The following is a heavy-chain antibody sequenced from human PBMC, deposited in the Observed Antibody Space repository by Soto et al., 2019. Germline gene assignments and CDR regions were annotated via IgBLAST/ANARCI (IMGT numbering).Heavy chain of an antibody. V-gene: IGHV4-34*01. J-gene: IGHJ4*02. Sequence: QVQLQQWGAGLVKPSETLSLSCAVYGQSFSGHSWAWIRQPPGKGLVWIGEINESGSTYYNPSLKSRVTISTHTSRNQFSLKLSSVSAADTAAYFCARGSGIVALPGELEDVNYDYWGQGTLVNVSS. CDR1: GQSFSGHS. D-gene: IGHD1-1*01. CDR2: INESGST. CDR3: ARGSGIVALPGELEDVNYDY.